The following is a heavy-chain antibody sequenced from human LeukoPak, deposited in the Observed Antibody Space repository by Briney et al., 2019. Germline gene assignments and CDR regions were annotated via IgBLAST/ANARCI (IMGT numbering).Heavy chain of an antibody. D-gene: IGHD4-17*01. Sequence: ASVKVSCKASGGTFISYAISWVRQAPGQGLEWMGGIIPIFGTANYAQKFQGRVTITADESTSTAYMELSSLRSEDTAVYYCARAFDYGEYYFDYWGQGTLVTVSS. CDR1: GGTFISYA. CDR2: IIPIFGTA. J-gene: IGHJ4*02. V-gene: IGHV1-69*13. CDR3: ARAFDYGEYYFDY.